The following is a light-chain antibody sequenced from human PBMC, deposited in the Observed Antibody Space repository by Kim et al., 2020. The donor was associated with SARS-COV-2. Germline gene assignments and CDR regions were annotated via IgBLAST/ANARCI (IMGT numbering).Light chain of an antibody. Sequence: GDRVTITCRASQSISNWLAWYQQXPGRAPKVLIYDASNLESGVPSRFSGSGSGTEFSLTISSLQPDDFATYYCQQYKSYSPWTFGQGTK. CDR3: QQYKSYSPWT. J-gene: IGKJ1*01. CDR2: DAS. V-gene: IGKV1-5*01. CDR1: QSISNW.